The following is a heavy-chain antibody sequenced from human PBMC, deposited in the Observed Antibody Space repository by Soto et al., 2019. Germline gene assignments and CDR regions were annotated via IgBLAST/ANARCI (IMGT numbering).Heavy chain of an antibody. Sequence: GASVKVSCKASGYTFTNYYMHWVRQAPGQGLEWMGIINSGGGSATYAQKFQGRVTITRDTSASTAYMELSSLRSEDTAVYYCARAVAVPADFDYWGQGTLVTVSS. CDR3: ARAVAVPADFDY. CDR2: INSGGGSA. CDR1: GYTFTNYY. V-gene: IGHV1-46*01. J-gene: IGHJ4*02. D-gene: IGHD6-19*01.